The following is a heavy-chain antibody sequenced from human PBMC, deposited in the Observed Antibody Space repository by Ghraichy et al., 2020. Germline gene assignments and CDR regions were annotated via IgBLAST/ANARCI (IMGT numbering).Heavy chain of an antibody. Sequence: SGPTLVKPTQTLTLTCTFSGFSLSTSGVGVGWIRQPPGKALEWLALIYWNDDKRYSPSLKSRLTITKDTSKNQVVLTMTNMDPVDTATYYCAHSYKFERVVVAATYFDYWGQGTLVTVSS. CDR1: GFSLSTSGVG. CDR2: IYWNDDK. J-gene: IGHJ4*02. D-gene: IGHD2-15*01. CDR3: AHSYKFERVVVAATYFDY. V-gene: IGHV2-5*01.